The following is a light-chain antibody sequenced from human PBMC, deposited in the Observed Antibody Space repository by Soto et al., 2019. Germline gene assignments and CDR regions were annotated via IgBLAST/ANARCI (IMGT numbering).Light chain of an antibody. CDR1: QSVSSY. V-gene: IGKV3-11*01. Sequence: NVLIQAPATLSLSPGEKATPPCRASQSVSSYLAWYQQKPGQAPRLLIYDASTRATGISARFSGSGSGTDFTLTISSLEPEDFAVYYCQQRSNWPVTFGQGTKVDIK. CDR2: DAS. J-gene: IGKJ1*01. CDR3: QQRSNWPVT.